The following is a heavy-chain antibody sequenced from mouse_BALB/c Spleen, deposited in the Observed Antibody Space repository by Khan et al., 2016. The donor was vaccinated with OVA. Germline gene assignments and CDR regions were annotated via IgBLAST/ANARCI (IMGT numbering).Heavy chain of an antibody. D-gene: IGHD2-3*01. Sequence: VELVESGGGLVKPGGSLKLSCAASGFTFYNYAMSWVRQTPEKRLEWVATVSSGGSFTYYPDSVKGRFTISRDNAKNTLYLQMNSLRSEDTASYYCARQGGIYDGPFDYWGQGTTLTVSS. CDR1: GFTFYNYA. CDR2: VSSGGSFT. CDR3: ARQGGIYDGPFDY. J-gene: IGHJ2*01. V-gene: IGHV5-9-3*01.